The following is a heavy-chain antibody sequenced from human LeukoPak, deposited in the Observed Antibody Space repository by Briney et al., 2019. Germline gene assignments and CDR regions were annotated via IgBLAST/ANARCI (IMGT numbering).Heavy chain of an antibody. D-gene: IGHD3-3*01. J-gene: IGHJ4*02. Sequence: SETLSLACAVYGGSFSGYYWSWIRQPPGKGLEWIGEINHSGSTYYNPSLKSRVTISVDTSKNQFSLKLSSVTAADTAVYYCARRLTFGAVPFDYWGQGTLVTVSS. CDR2: INHSGST. CDR1: GGSFSGYY. V-gene: IGHV4-34*01. CDR3: ARRLTFGAVPFDY.